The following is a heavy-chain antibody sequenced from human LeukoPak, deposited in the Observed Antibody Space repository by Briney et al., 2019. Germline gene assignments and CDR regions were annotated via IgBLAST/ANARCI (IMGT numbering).Heavy chain of an antibody. Sequence: GGCLKISCKGSGYSFTNYWIGWVRQMPGKGLEWMGIIYPGDSDTRYGPSFQGQVAISADKSISTAYLQWSSLKASDTAMYYCARQEGWLQSPNYFDYWGQGTLDTVSS. CDR3: ARQEGWLQSPNYFDY. V-gene: IGHV5-51*01. CDR1: GYSFTNYW. J-gene: IGHJ4*02. CDR2: IYPGDSDT. D-gene: IGHD5-24*01.